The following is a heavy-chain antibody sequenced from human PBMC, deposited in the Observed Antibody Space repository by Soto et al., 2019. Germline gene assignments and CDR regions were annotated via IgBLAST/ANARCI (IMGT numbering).Heavy chain of an antibody. CDR1: VFSVDTTYC. CDR3: GSPRSGPSPHVGH. V-gene: IGHV1-2*02. D-gene: IGHD2-15*01. CDR2: INPNSGDT. Sequence: GASVKVSCKASVFSVDTTYCIHWVRRAPGQGLEWMGSINPNSGDTNYAQNFQGRVTMTRDTSISTAYMEVSSLTSDDTAVYYCGSPRSGPSPHVGHWGHGTVVTAST. J-gene: IGHJ1*01.